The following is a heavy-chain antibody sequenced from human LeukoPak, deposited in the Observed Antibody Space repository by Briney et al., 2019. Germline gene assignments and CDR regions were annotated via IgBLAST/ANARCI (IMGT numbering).Heavy chain of an antibody. CDR3: AKASWVSTVDAGL. V-gene: IGHV3-23*01. Sequence: GASLTLSCAASGCSSSSYAMSWFRGAPARGLKCVATLRDNRDTFYADSVYGRLSLSRVYSRHTVYLQLNTVGVEDTAVYYCAKASWVSTVDAGLWGQRTVVTASS. CDR1: GCSSSSYA. D-gene: IGHD3-16*01. J-gene: IGHJ4*02. CDR2: LRDNRDT.